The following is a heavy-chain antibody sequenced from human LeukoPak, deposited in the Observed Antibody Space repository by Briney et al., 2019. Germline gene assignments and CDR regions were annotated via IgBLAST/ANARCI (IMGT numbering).Heavy chain of an antibody. Sequence: SETLSLTCTVSGGSFISYFWSWIRQPPGKGLEWIGYIYYSGNTNYNPSLKSRVTISVGTSKNQFSLKLTSVTAADTAVYYCARSDYGDPFDYWGQGTLVTVSS. CDR2: IYYSGNT. CDR3: ARSDYGDPFDY. D-gene: IGHD4-17*01. V-gene: IGHV4-59*01. CDR1: GGSFISYF. J-gene: IGHJ4*02.